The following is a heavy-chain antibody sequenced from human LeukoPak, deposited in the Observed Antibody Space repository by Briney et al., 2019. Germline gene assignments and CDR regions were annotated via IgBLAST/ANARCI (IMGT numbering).Heavy chain of an antibody. D-gene: IGHD2-15*01. Sequence: GGSLRLSCAASGFTFDDYAMHWVRQAPGKGLEWVSGISWNSGSIGYADSVKGRFTISRDNAKNSLYLQINSQRAEDAALYYCAKDMGSGLGYMDVWGKGTTVTISS. V-gene: IGHV3-9*01. CDR2: ISWNSGSI. CDR1: GFTFDDYA. J-gene: IGHJ6*03. CDR3: AKDMGSGLGYMDV.